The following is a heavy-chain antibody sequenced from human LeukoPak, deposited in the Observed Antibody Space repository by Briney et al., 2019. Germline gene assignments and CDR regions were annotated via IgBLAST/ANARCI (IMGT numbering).Heavy chain of an antibody. CDR3: AKAPNSGWLDSYWYFDL. Sequence: SGGSLRLSCAASGFTFDDYAMHWVRHAPGKGLEWVSGISWNSGSIGYADSVKGRFTISRDNAKNSLYLQMNSLRAEDTALYYCAKAPNSGWLDSYWYFDLWGRGTLVTVSS. CDR1: GFTFDDYA. V-gene: IGHV3-9*01. J-gene: IGHJ2*01. CDR2: ISWNSGSI. D-gene: IGHD6-19*01.